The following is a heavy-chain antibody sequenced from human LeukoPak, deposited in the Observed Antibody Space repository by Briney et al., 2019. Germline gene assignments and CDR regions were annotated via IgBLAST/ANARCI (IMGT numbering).Heavy chain of an antibody. CDR2: INPNSGGT. J-gene: IGHJ6*02. CDR3: ARVAVAGKGYYGMDV. V-gene: IGHV1-2*02. D-gene: IGHD6-19*01. CDR1: GYTFTGYY. Sequence: ASVKVSCKASGYTFTGYYMHWVRQAPGQGLEWMGWINPNSGGTNYAQKFQGRVTMTRDTSTSTVYMELSSLRSEDTAVYYCARVAVAGKGYYGMDVWGQGTTVTVPS.